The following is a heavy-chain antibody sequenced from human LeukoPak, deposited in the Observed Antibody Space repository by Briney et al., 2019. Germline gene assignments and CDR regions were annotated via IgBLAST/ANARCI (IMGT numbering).Heavy chain of an antibody. D-gene: IGHD3-22*01. J-gene: IGHJ4*02. CDR2: IYYSGST. Sequence: SETLSLTCTVSGGPISRSSYYWGWIRQPPGKGLEWIGSIYYSGSTYYNPSLKSRVTISVDTSKNQFSLKVRSVTAADRAVYYCARQGSSGFDLESFDYWGQGILVTVSA. CDR3: ARQGSSGFDLESFDY. V-gene: IGHV4-39*01. CDR1: GGPISRSSYY.